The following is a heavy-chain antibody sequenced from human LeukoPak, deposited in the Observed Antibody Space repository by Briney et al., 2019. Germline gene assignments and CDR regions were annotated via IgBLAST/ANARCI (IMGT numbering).Heavy chain of an antibody. J-gene: IGHJ4*02. CDR1: GGSISSYY. V-gene: IGHV4-59*01. D-gene: IGHD3-10*01. CDR2: IYYSGST. CDR3: ARGQGPMVRGVYFLDY. Sequence: TTSETLSLTCTVSGGSISSYYWSWIRQPPGKGLEWIGYIYYSGSTNYNPSLKSRATISVDTSKNQFSLKLSSVTAADTAVYYCARGQGPMVRGVYFLDYWGQGTLVTVSS.